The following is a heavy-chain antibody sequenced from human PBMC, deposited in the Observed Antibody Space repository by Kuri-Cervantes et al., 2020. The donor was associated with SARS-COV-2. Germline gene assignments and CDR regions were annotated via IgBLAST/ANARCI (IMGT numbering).Heavy chain of an antibody. J-gene: IGHJ4*02. CDR2: IGPSGTTK. Sequence: GESLKISCTASGFIFSDYYMTWIRQAPGKGLEWVSNIGPSGTTKYYADSVKGRFTISRDNAKNSLYLQMSSLRAEDTAVYYCAREPTSVGRGCSSTSCYYEVDYWGQGTLVTVSS. D-gene: IGHD2-2*01. V-gene: IGHV3-11*04. CDR1: GFIFSDYY. CDR3: AREPTSVGRGCSSTSCYYEVDY.